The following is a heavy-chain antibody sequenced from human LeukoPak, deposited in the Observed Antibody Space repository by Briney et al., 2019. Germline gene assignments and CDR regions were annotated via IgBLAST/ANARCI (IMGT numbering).Heavy chain of an antibody. CDR3: ARRAGAYSHPYDY. Sequence: PGGSLRLSCAASGFTVSSNYMSWVRQAPGKGLEWVSVIYSGGSRYYADSVKGRLTISRNNSKNTLYLQMNSLRGEDTAVYYCARRAGAYSHPYDYWGQGTLVTVSS. CDR1: GFTVSSNY. J-gene: IGHJ4*02. V-gene: IGHV3-53*01. D-gene: IGHD4/OR15-4a*01. CDR2: IYSGGSR.